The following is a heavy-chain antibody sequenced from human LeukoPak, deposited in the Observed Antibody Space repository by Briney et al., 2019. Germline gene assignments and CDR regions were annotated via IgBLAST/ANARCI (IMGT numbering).Heavy chain of an antibody. V-gene: IGHV1-18*01. Sequence: ASVKVSCKASGYTFTSHGISWVRQAPGQGLEWMGWISAYNGNTNYAQKLQGRVTMTTDTSTSTAYMELRSLRSDDTAVYYCAIDSSGWYRRNYWGQGTLVTVSS. CDR3: AIDSSGWYRRNY. CDR1: GYTFTSHG. CDR2: ISAYNGNT. D-gene: IGHD6-19*01. J-gene: IGHJ4*02.